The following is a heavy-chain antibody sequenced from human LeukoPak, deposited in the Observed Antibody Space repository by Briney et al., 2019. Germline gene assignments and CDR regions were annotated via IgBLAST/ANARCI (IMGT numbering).Heavy chain of an antibody. V-gene: IGHV4-59*01. CDR1: GGSISSYY. D-gene: IGHD3-22*01. CDR3: ARQTFSSGYRIFDY. CDR2: IHYSGST. J-gene: IGHJ4*02. Sequence: PSETLSLTCTVSGGSISSYYWTWIPQPSGKGLESIGDIHYSGSTNYNPSLKSRVTMSVDTSKRQFALKLSSVTAADTAVYYCARQTFSSGYRIFDYWGQGTLVTVSS.